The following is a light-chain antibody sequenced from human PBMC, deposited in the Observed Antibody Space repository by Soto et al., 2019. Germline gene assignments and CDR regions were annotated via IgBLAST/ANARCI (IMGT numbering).Light chain of an antibody. Sequence: VLTQSPVTLSLSPGEIATLSCRASQSISSSYLAWYQQKPGQAPRLLIYGASNRATAIPDRFSGSGSGTDFTLTISRLEPEDFTVYYCHHYETFGQGTKV. CDR2: GAS. J-gene: IGKJ1*01. V-gene: IGKV3-20*01. CDR3: HHYET. CDR1: QSISSSY.